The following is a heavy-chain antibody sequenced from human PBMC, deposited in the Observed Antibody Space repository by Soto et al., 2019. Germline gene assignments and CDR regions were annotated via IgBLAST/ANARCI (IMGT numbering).Heavy chain of an antibody. CDR1: GLTFSSYW. CDR2: IKQDGSEK. CDR3: ARGPGVSWFDP. J-gene: IGHJ5*02. Sequence: EVQLVESGGGLVQPGGSLRLSCAASGLTFSSYWMSWVHQAPGKGLEWVANIKQDGSEKYYVVSVKGRFTISRDNAKNSLYLQMNSLRAEDTAVYYCARGPGVSWFDPWGHGTLVTVSS. D-gene: IGHD3-10*01. V-gene: IGHV3-7*01.